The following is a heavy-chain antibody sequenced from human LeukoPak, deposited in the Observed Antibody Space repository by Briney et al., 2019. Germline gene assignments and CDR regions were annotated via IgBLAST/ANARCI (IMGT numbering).Heavy chain of an antibody. CDR1: GFTVSSYA. V-gene: IGHV3-23*01. CDR3: AKDSAPYYYDSSGYSQGY. J-gene: IGHJ4*02. D-gene: IGHD3-22*01. Sequence: PGGSLRLSCAASGFTVSSYAMSWVRQAPGKGLEWVSAISGSGGNTYYADSVKGRFTISRDNSKNTLYLQMNSLRAEDTAVYYCAKDSAPYYYDSSGYSQGYWGQGTLVTVSS. CDR2: ISGSGGNT.